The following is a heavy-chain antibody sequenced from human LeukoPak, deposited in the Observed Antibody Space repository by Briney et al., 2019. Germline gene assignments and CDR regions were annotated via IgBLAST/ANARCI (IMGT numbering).Heavy chain of an antibody. CDR1: GFTFGDYT. CDR3: QFYPGTYYPSY. J-gene: IGHJ4*02. V-gene: IGHV3-49*04. Sequence: PGWSLRLSCTGSGFTFGDYTMSWVRQAPGKGLEWVAFIRTKTHSETTEYAASVKGRFTISRDDSKRVAYLQMNSLKTEDTAVYYCQFYPGTYYPSYWGQGTLVTVSA. CDR2: IRTKTHSETT. D-gene: IGHD3-10*01.